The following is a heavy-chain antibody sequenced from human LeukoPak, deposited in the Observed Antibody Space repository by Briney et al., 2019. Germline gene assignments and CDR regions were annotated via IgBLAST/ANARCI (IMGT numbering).Heavy chain of an antibody. J-gene: IGHJ3*02. CDR2: ILYTGST. Sequence: SETLSLTCTVSGGSMNAHHWSWIRQSPGKGLEWVAYILYTGSTNYNPSLESRVIISADTSKNQFSLRLSSVTAADTAIYYCARHIYGDPMAFDIWGQGTMVTVSS. D-gene: IGHD4-17*01. V-gene: IGHV4-59*08. CDR1: GGSMNAHH. CDR3: ARHIYGDPMAFDI.